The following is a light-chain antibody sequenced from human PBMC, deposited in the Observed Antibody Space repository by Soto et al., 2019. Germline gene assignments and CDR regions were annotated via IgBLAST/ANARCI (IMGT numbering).Light chain of an antibody. CDR3: QQSYSTPHT. V-gene: IGKV1-39*01. Sequence: DIQMTQSRSSLSASVGGRLTITCRASQSISSYLNWYQQKQGKAPKLLIYAASSLQSGVPSRFSGSGYGTDVTLTISSLQTEDFATYYCQQSYSTPHTFGQGTKVDIK. CDR2: AAS. CDR1: QSISSY. J-gene: IGKJ1*01.